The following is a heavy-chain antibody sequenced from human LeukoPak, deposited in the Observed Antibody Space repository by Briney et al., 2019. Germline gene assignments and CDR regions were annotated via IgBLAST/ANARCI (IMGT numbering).Heavy chain of an antibody. V-gene: IGHV3-23*01. D-gene: IGHD2-15*01. Sequence: GGSLRLSCEASGFTFKSHGMSWVRQAPGKGLEWVSGISGSGHFTDYADSVKGRFTISRDNPKNTLNLQMNSLRAEDTAVYYCVKERYCSGGSCYSSHDLYWGLGTLVTVSS. CDR3: VKERYCSGGSCYSSHDLY. CDR1: GFTFKSHG. CDR2: ISGSGHFT. J-gene: IGHJ4*02.